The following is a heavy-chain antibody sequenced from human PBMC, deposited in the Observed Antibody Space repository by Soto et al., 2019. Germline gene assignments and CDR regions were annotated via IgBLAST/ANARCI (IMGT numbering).Heavy chain of an antibody. V-gene: IGHV1-3*05. CDR2: IKAANGDT. CDR3: ARSAISPSGGLIGPFDF. CDR1: GYRFTAYA. J-gene: IGHJ4*02. Sequence: QVHLVQSGAEERTPGASVRVSCETSGYRFTAYAIHWVRQAPGQRPEWMGWIKAANGDTRYAQNFQTRLTITTDTSASTAYMDLSSLRFEDTAVYYCARSAISPSGGLIGPFDFWGQGNLVAVSS. D-gene: IGHD3-16*02.